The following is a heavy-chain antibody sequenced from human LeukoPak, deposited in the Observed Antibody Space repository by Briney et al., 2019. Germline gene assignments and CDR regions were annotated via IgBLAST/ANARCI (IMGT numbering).Heavy chain of an antibody. Sequence: ASVKVSCKASGYTFTSYGISWVRQAPGQGLEWMGWMNPNSGNTGYAQKFQGRVTMTRNTSISTAYMELSSLRSEDTAVYYCARRDTIFFSPTYGMDVWGQGTTVTVSS. CDR3: ARRDTIFFSPTYGMDV. CDR1: GYTFTSYG. CDR2: MNPNSGNT. J-gene: IGHJ6*02. V-gene: IGHV1-8*02. D-gene: IGHD3-9*01.